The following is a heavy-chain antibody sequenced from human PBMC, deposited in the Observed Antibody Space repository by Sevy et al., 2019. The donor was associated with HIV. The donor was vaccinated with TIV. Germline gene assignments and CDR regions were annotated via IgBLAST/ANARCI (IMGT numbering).Heavy chain of an antibody. D-gene: IGHD1-26*01. Sequence: GGSLRLSCAASGFNFRIYAMHWVRQAPGKGLEWVAVISYDGSDKFYAKSVKGGFTISRDNSKNMLFLQLNSLRGDDTAVYYCATGRQGATYGYWGQGTPVTVSS. CDR3: ATGRQGATYGY. CDR2: ISYDGSDK. J-gene: IGHJ4*02. CDR1: GFNFRIYA. V-gene: IGHV3-30*03.